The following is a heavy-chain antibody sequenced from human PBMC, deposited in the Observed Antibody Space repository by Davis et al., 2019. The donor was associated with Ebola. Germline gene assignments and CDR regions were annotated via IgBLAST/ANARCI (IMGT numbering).Heavy chain of an antibody. CDR3: VTASTGRGGEDY. Sequence: GRFTISRDNAKNSLYLQMSSLRADDTAVYFCVTASTGRGGEDYWGQGTLVTVSS. J-gene: IGHJ4*02. D-gene: IGHD1-1*01. V-gene: IGHV3-11*03.